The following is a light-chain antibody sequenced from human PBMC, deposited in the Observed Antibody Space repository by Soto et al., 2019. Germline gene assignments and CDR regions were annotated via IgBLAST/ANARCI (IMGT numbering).Light chain of an antibody. CDR1: ETVAGSY. CDR3: QQYYSTPPLT. Sequence: EIVLTQSPGTLSLSPGERATLSCRASETVAGSYLAWYQQKPGQAPRLLIHGASTRATGIADRFSGSGSGTDFTLTISRLEPEDFAVYYCQQYYSTPPLTFGGGTKVEIK. CDR2: GAS. J-gene: IGKJ4*01. V-gene: IGKV3-20*01.